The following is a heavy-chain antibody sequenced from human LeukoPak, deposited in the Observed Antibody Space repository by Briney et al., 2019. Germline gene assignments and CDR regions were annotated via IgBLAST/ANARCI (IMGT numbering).Heavy chain of an antibody. CDR2: ISGSGGST. V-gene: IGHV3-23*01. Sequence: GGSLRLSCAASGFTFSSYAMSWVRQAPGKGLEWVSAISGSGGSTYYADSVKGRFTISRDNSKNTLYLQMNSLRAGDTAVYYCAKGIAAAGTMVVASYYGMDVWGQGTTVTVSS. CDR1: GFTFSSYA. J-gene: IGHJ6*02. CDR3: AKGIAAAGTMVVASYYGMDV. D-gene: IGHD6-13*01.